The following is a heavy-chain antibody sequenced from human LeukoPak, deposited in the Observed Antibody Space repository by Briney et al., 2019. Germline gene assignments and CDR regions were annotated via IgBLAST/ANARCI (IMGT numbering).Heavy chain of an antibody. Sequence: PSETLSLTCTVSGGSISSGGYYWSWIRQHPGKGLEWIGYIYYSGSTYYNPSLKSRVTISVDTSKNQFSLKLSSVTAADTAVYYCARLDRYYYGMDVWGQGTTVTVSS. CDR2: IYYSGST. J-gene: IGHJ6*02. CDR1: GGSISSGGYY. CDR3: ARLDRYYYGMDV. V-gene: IGHV4-31*03. D-gene: IGHD3/OR15-3a*01.